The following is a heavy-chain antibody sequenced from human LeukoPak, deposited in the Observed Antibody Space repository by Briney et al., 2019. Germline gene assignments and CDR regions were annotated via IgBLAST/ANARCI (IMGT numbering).Heavy chain of an antibody. CDR3: ARTKDTAMVEDAFDI. D-gene: IGHD5-18*01. J-gene: IGHJ3*02. V-gene: IGHV4-4*02. CDR1: GGSITTRNF. Sequence: SETLSLSCAVSGGSITTRNFWSWVRQPPGKGLEWIAEMHHDGSANYNPSLKSRVSMSVDKSKNHFSLRLTSVTAADTAVYYCARTKDTAMVEDAFDIWGQGTMVTVSS. CDR2: MHHDGSA.